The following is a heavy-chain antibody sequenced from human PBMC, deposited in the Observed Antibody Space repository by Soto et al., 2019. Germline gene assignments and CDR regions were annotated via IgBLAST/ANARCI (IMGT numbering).Heavy chain of an antibody. J-gene: IGHJ5*02. D-gene: IGHD3-3*01. V-gene: IGHV3-7*01. Sequence: GGSLRLSCAASGFTFSSYWMSWVRQAPGKGLEWVANIKQDGSEKYYVDSVKGRFTISRDNAKNSLYLQTNSLRAEDTAVYYCARDGYYDFWSGYYGNWFDPWGQGTLVTVSS. CDR2: IKQDGSEK. CDR3: ARDGYYDFWSGYYGNWFDP. CDR1: GFTFSSYW.